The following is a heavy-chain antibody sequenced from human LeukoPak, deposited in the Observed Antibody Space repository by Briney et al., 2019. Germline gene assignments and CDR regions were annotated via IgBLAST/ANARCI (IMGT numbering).Heavy chain of an antibody. CDR1: GGTFSSYA. J-gene: IGHJ4*02. CDR3: ARGSASSGWYPQDFDY. V-gene: IGHV1-69*13. D-gene: IGHD6-19*01. Sequence: SVKVSCKASGGTFSSYAISWVRQAPGQGLEWMGGIIPIFGTVNYAQKFQGRVTITADESTSTAYMELSSLSSEDTAVYYCARGSASSGWYPQDFDYWGQGTLVTVSS. CDR2: IIPIFGTV.